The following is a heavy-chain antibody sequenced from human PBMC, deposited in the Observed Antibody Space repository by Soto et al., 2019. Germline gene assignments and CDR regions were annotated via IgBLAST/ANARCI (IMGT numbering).Heavy chain of an antibody. Sequence: QVQLVQSGAEVKKPGSSVKVSCKASGGTFSSYAISWVRQAPGQGLEWMGGIIPIFGTANYAQKFQGRVTITADESTSTAYMELSSLRSEVTAVYYCARAPSYYYDSSGYSWFDPWGQGTLVTVSS. CDR2: IIPIFGTA. CDR3: ARAPSYYYDSSGYSWFDP. V-gene: IGHV1-69*12. D-gene: IGHD3-22*01. J-gene: IGHJ5*02. CDR1: GGTFSSYA.